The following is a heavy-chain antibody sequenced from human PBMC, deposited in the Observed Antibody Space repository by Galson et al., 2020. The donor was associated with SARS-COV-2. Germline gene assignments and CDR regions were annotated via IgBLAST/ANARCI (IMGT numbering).Heavy chain of an antibody. CDR3: ARDLGSSTWPFDC. J-gene: IGHJ4*02. D-gene: IGHD6-6*01. CDR2: ISAPGDTI. Sequence: GESLKISCAASGFTFSSYEMNWVRQAPGKGLEWISYISAPGDTIYYADSVKGRFTISRDNAKKSLYLQMNSVRAEDTALYYCARDLGSSTWPFDCWGQGTLVTVSS. CDR1: GFTFSSYE. V-gene: IGHV3-48*03.